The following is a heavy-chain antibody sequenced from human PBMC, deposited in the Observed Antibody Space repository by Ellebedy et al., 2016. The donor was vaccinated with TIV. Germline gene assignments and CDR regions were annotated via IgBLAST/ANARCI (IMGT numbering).Heavy chain of an antibody. Sequence: PGGSLRLSCAASGFTFSDYAMHRVRQAPGKGLEWVAVTSHDGSIQYYADSVKGRFTISRDNPKNTLYLQMNSLRAEDTAVYYCARVKDGYNLDYWGQGTLVTVSS. J-gene: IGHJ4*02. CDR1: GFTFSDYA. CDR3: ARVKDGYNLDY. V-gene: IGHV3-30*04. D-gene: IGHD5-24*01. CDR2: TSHDGSIQ.